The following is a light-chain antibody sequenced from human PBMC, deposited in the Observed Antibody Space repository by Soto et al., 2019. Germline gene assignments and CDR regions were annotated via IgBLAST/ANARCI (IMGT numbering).Light chain of an antibody. V-gene: IGKV3-15*01. CDR1: QSVASY. J-gene: IGKJ5*01. Sequence: EIVMTQSPATLSVSPVERATLSCRASQSVASYLAWYQQKPGQAPRLLIYGASTRATGVPARFSGSGSGTEFTLTISSLQSEDFAVYYCQQCNEWPLITFGQGTRLEAK. CDR3: QQCNEWPLIT. CDR2: GAS.